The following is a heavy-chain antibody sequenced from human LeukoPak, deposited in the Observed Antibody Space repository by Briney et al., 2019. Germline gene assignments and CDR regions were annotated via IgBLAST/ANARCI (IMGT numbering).Heavy chain of an antibody. Sequence: SETLSLTCAVYGGSFSGYYWIWIRQPPGKGLEWLGEINHSGSTNYNPSLKSRVTISVDTSMNQFSLKLSSVTAADTAVYYCARGLVVVAADLYYYGMDVWGQGTTVTVSS. CDR1: GGSFSGYY. CDR3: ARGLVVVAADLYYYGMDV. J-gene: IGHJ6*02. CDR2: INHSGST. V-gene: IGHV4-34*01. D-gene: IGHD2-15*01.